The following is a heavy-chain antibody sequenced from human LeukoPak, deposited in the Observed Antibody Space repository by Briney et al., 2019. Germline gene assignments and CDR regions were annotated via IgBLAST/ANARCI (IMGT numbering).Heavy chain of an antibody. V-gene: IGHV1-3*01. CDR3: ARDYESPGYSRTHWFDP. D-gene: IGHD6-13*01. CDR1: GYTFTSYA. CDR2: INAGNGNT. J-gene: IGHJ5*02. Sequence: GASVKVSCKASGYTFTSYAMHRVRQAPGQRLEWMGWINAGNGNTKYSQKFQGRVTITRDTSASTAYMELSSLRSEDTAVYYCARDYESPGYSRTHWFDPWGQGTLVTVSS.